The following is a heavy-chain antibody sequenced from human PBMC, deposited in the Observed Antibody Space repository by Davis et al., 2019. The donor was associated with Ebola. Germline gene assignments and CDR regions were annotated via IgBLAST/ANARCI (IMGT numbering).Heavy chain of an antibody. CDR1: GFTFYNYA. V-gene: IGHV3-43*02. CDR3: AKDILIGSSSSLLYYYYGMDV. Sequence: GESLKISCAASGFTFYNYAITWVRQAPGKGLEWVSSISASGDRTYYADSVKGRFTISRDNSKNSLYLQMNSLRTEDTALYYCAKDILIGSSSSLLYYYYGMDVWGQGTTVTVSS. J-gene: IGHJ6*02. D-gene: IGHD6-6*01. CDR2: ISASGDRT.